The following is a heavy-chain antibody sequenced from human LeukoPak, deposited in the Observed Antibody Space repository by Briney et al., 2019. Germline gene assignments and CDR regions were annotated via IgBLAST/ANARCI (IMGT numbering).Heavy chain of an antibody. J-gene: IGHJ4*02. V-gene: IGHV3-48*03. D-gene: IGHD2-8*01. Sequence: AGGSLRLSCAASGFTFSSYEMNWVRQAPGKGLEWVSYISSSGSSIFYADSVKGRFTISRDNAKNSLYLQMNSLRAEDTAIYYCARSLISYFDYGGQGTLVTVSS. CDR2: ISSSGSSI. CDR3: ARSLISYFDY. CDR1: GFTFSSYE.